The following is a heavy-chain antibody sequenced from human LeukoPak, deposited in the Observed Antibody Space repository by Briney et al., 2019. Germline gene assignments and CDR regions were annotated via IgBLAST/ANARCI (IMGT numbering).Heavy chain of an antibody. J-gene: IGHJ6*02. CDR3: ARAVGEQWPKYYYYGMDV. CDR2: IYYSGST. D-gene: IGHD6-19*01. Sequence: SETLSLTCTVSGGSISSYYWSWIRQPPGKGLEWIGYIYYSGSTNYNPSLKSRVTISVDTSKNQFSLKLSSVTAADTAVYYCARAVGEQWPKYYYYGMDVWGQGTTVTVSS. V-gene: IGHV4-59*01. CDR1: GGSISSYY.